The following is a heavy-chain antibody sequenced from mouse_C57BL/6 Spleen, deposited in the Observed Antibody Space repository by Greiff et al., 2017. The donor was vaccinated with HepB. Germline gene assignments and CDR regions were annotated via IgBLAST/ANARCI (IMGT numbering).Heavy chain of an antibody. V-gene: IGHV1-4*01. J-gene: IGHJ2*01. D-gene: IGHD2-1*01. CDR2: INPSSGYT. Sequence: VQLQESGAELARPGASVKMSCKASGYTFTSYTMHWVKQRPGQSLEWIGYINPSSGYTKYNQKFKDKATLTADKSSSTAYMQLSSLTSEDSAVYYCARNGNYGLYYFDYWGQGTTLTVSS. CDR3: ARNGNYGLYYFDY. CDR1: GYTFTSYT.